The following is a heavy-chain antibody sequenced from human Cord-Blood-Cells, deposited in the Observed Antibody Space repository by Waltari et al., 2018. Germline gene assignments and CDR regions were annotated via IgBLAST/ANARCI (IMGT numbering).Heavy chain of an antibody. D-gene: IGHD1-7*01. CDR2: INPYRGGT. J-gene: IGHJ4*02. Sequence: QVQLVQSGAEVKKPGASVKVSCKASGYTFTGYYMHWVRQAPGQGLEWMGWINPYRGGTNYAQKFQGRVTMTRDTSISTAYMDLSRLRSDDTAVYYCARGNWNYELDWGQGTLVTVSS. CDR1: GYTFTGYY. V-gene: IGHV1-2*02. CDR3: ARGNWNYELD.